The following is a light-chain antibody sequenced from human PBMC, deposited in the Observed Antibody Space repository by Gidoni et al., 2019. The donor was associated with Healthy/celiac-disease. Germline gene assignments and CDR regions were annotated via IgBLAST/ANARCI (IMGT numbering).Light chain of an antibody. CDR1: SGDVGGYNY. J-gene: IGLJ3*02. Sequence: QSAVTQPRSVSGSPGQSVTISCAGTSGDVGGYNYVPWYQHHPGKAPKLIIYDVDKRTPWVPYRFSGSKSGNTASLTISGLQSEDEADYFCCSFAGAYTVVFGEGTRLTVL. CDR3: CSFAGAYTVV. V-gene: IGLV2-11*01. CDR2: DVD.